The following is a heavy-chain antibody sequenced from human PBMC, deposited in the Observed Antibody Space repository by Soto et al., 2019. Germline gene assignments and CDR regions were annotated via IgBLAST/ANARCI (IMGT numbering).Heavy chain of an antibody. V-gene: IGHV1-69*01. CDR2: NIPIFGTA. CDR3: ARIDSSQYYYGSGSLFDY. Sequence: QVQLVQSGAEVKKPGSSVKVSCKASGGTFSSYAISWVRQAPGQGLEWMGGNIPIFGTANYAQKFQGRVTITADESTSTAYMELSSLRSEDTAVYYCARIDSSQYYYGSGSLFDYWGQGTLVTVSS. CDR1: GGTFSSYA. D-gene: IGHD3-10*01. J-gene: IGHJ4*02.